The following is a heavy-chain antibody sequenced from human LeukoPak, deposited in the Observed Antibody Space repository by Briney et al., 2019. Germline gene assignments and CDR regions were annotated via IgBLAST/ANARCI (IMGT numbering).Heavy chain of an antibody. CDR2: VHQNGSA. V-gene: IGHV4-59*01. J-gene: IGHJ6*04. D-gene: IGHD3-3*01. Sequence: SETLSLTCSVSGGPINFYWSWIRQSSGKGLEWIGCVHQNGSASYKSSLQRRVTMSVDTSKRQVSLMLNSVTAADTAVYYCARDVRRGLRFNNIYPYFGMDVWGKGTTVIVSA. CDR3: ARDVRRGLRFNNIYPYFGMDV. CDR1: GGPINFY.